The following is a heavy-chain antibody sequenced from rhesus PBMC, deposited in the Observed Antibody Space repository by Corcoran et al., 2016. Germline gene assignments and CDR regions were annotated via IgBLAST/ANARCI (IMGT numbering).Heavy chain of an antibody. CDR1: GFTFSSFG. D-gene: IGHD3-16*01. V-gene: IGHV3S5*01. Sequence: EVQLVESGGGLVQPGGSLRLSCAASGFTFSSFGMSRVLQAPGKGLEWVSYISNGGGSTYYADSVKGRFTISRDNSKNTLSLQMNSLRAEDTAVYYCAKVTIGYYFDYWGQGVLVTVSS. CDR3: AKVTIGYYFDY. CDR2: ISNGGGST. J-gene: IGHJ4*01.